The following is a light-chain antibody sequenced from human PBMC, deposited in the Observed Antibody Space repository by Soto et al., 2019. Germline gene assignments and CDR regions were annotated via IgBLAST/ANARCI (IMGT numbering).Light chain of an antibody. CDR1: QGINTY. J-gene: IGKJ2*01. Sequence: DIQMTQSPSSLSASVGDRVTITCQASQGINTYLNWYQQKPQKAPKLLISDASILKTGVPSRFIGSGSGTDLTLTITGLRPEDIATYYCQHYDNLPYTFGQGTKLEIK. CDR2: DAS. CDR3: QHYDNLPYT. V-gene: IGKV1-33*01.